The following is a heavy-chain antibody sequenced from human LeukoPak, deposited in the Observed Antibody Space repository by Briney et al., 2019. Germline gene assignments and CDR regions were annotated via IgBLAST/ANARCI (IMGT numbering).Heavy chain of an antibody. CDR1: GFTFSTYE. Sequence: SPRLSCAASGFTFSTYEVNWVRPAPGKGLEWVSSIGSSGGTMSYADSVKGRFTISRDNAKNSLYLQMNSLGAEDTAVYYCAVLAAAANSFFDYWGQGTLVTASP. CDR3: AVLAAAANSFFDY. V-gene: IGHV3-48*03. D-gene: IGHD6-25*01. J-gene: IGHJ4*02. CDR2: IGSSGGTM.